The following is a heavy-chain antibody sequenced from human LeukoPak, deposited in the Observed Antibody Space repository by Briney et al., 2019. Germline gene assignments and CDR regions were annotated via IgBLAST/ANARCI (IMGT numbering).Heavy chain of an antibody. J-gene: IGHJ5*01. CDR1: GYTFTSYD. Sequence: ASVTVPCKASGYTFTSYDINWVRQATGQGPEWMGWMNANSGKIGYARKFQGRVTITWDTSISTAYMELSSLRSEDTAVYYCTRYQSGSYRFDSWGQGTLVAVSS. V-gene: IGHV1-8*03. CDR3: TRYQSGSYRFDS. CDR2: MNANSGKI. D-gene: IGHD1-26*01.